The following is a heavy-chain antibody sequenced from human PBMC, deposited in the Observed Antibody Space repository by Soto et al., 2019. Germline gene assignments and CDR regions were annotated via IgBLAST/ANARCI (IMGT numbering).Heavy chain of an antibody. D-gene: IGHD2-2*03. CDR2: ISYDGANK. J-gene: IGHJ6*02. V-gene: IGHV3-30-3*01. CDR1: GFTFSSYA. CDR3: ARGGYCNSTSCYRCGMDV. Sequence: QVQLVESGGGVVQPGRSLRLSCAASGFTFSSYAMHWVRQTPGKGLEWVALISYDGANKYYADSVKGRFTISRDSSKNTLYLQMNSLRSEDTGVYVCARGGYCNSTSCYRCGMDVWGQGTTVTVSS.